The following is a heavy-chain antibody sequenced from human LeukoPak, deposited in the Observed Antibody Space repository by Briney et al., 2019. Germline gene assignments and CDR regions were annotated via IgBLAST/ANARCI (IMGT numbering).Heavy chain of an antibody. CDR3: ASTDYGRSAP. J-gene: IGHJ5*02. V-gene: IGHV3-7*01. D-gene: IGHD3-16*01. Sequence: GGSLRLSCAASGFSFSGFWMSWIRQAPGKGLEWVANIKQDGSDKYYVDSVKGRFIISRDNAKNSLYLQMNSLRAEDTAVYYCASTDYGRSAPWGQGTLVTVSS. CDR2: IKQDGSDK. CDR1: GFSFSGFW.